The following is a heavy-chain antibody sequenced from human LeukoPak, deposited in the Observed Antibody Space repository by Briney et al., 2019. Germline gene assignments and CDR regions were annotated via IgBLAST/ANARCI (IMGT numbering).Heavy chain of an antibody. J-gene: IGHJ6*02. D-gene: IGHD1-1*01. CDR2: IYYSGST. V-gene: IGHV4-59*01. CDR1: GGSISSYY. CDR3: ARDHWKYGMDV. Sequence: PSETLSLTCTVSGGSISSYYWSWIRQPPGKGLEWIGYIYYSGSTNYNPSLKSRVTISVDTSKNQFPLKLSSVTAADTAVYYCARDHWKYGMDVWGQGTTVTVSS.